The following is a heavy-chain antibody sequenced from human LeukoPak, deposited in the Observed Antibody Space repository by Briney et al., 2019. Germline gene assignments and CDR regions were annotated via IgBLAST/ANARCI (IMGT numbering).Heavy chain of an antibody. V-gene: IGHV4-59*01. Sequence: SETLSLTCTVSGGSISSYYWSWTRQPPGKGLEWIGYIYYSGSTNYNPSLKSRVTISVDTSKNQFSLKLSSVTAADTAVYYCARGRNDYVWGSYRQNGFDYWGQGTLVTVSS. CDR3: ARGRNDYVWGSYRQNGFDY. CDR1: GGSISSYY. J-gene: IGHJ4*02. CDR2: IYYSGST. D-gene: IGHD3-16*02.